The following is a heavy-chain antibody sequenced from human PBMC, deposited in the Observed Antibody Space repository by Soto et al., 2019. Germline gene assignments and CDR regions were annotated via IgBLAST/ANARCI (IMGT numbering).Heavy chain of an antibody. CDR2: INPNSGGT. J-gene: IGHJ6*02. CDR1: GYTFTGYY. Sequence: GASVKVSCKASGYTFTGYYMHWVRQAPGQGLEWMGWINPNSGGTNYAQKFQGWVTMTRDTSISTAYMELSRLRSDDTAVYYCARAGIVLMVYASYGMDVWGQGTTVTVSS. CDR3: ARAGIVLMVYASYGMDV. D-gene: IGHD2-8*01. V-gene: IGHV1-2*04.